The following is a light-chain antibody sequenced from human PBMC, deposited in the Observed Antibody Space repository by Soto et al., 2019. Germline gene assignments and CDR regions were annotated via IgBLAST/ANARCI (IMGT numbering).Light chain of an antibody. CDR1: QSVSSY. CDR2: DAS. V-gene: IGKV3-11*01. J-gene: IGKJ5*01. Sequence: EIVLTQSPATLSLSPGERATLSCRASQSVSSYLAWYQQKPGQAPRLLIYDASNRATGIPARFSGSGSGTDFTLTISSLDPEDFAVYYCQQYGNSPITFGQGTRLEIK. CDR3: QQYGNSPIT.